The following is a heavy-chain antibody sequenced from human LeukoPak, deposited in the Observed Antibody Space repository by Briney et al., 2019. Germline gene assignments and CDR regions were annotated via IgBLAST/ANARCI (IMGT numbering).Heavy chain of an antibody. CDR3: ARASNYYDSSGYRGEFDY. CDR2: IKQDGSEK. Sequence: GGSLRPSCAASGFTFSSYWMSWVRQAPGKGLEWVANIKQDGSEKYYVDSVKGRFTISRDNAKSSLYLQMNSLRAEDTAVYYCARASNYYDSSGYRGEFDYWGQGTLVTVSS. D-gene: IGHD3-22*01. V-gene: IGHV3-7*04. J-gene: IGHJ4*02. CDR1: GFTFSSYW.